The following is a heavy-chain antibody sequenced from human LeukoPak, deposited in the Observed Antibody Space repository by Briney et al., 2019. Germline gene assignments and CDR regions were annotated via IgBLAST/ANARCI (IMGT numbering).Heavy chain of an antibody. CDR3: AGGHYPLEY. CDR2: IYYSGST. Sequence: SETLSLTCTVSGGSISSGDYYWSWIRQHPGKGLEWIGYIYYSGSTYYTPSLKSRVTISVDTSRTQFSLKLSSMTAADTAVYYCAGGHYPLEYWGQGTLVTVSS. CDR1: GGSISSGDYY. D-gene: IGHD1-26*01. J-gene: IGHJ4*02. V-gene: IGHV4-30-4*02.